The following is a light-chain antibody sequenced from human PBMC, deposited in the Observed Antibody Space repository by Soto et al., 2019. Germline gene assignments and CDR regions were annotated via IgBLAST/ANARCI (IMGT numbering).Light chain of an antibody. V-gene: IGKV1-39*01. CDR2: IAS. CDR1: QSITNY. Sequence: DIQMTQSPSSLSASVGDRVTITCRASQSITNYLNWYQQKPGRAPKLLIHIASSLQSGVPSRFSGSGSGTDFTLTISSLQPEDFATYYCQQTYSFPRTFGQGTKVEIK. J-gene: IGKJ1*01. CDR3: QQTYSFPRT.